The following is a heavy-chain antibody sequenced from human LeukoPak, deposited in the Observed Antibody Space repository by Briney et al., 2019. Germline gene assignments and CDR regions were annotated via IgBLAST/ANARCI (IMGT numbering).Heavy chain of an antibody. J-gene: IGHJ5*02. CDR3: ARGGYYDILTATYRNSWFDP. Sequence: ASVKVSCKASGYTFTSYDINWVRQVTGRGLEWMGWMNPNSGNAGYAQKFQGRITMTRNTSISTAYMELSSLRSEDTAVYYCARGGYYDILTATYRNSWFDPWGQGTLVTVSS. D-gene: IGHD3-9*01. V-gene: IGHV1-8*01. CDR1: GYTFTSYD. CDR2: MNPNSGNA.